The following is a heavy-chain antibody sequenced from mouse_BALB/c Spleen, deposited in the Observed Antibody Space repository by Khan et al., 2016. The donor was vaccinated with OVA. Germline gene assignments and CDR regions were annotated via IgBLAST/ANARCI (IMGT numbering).Heavy chain of an antibody. CDR3: AGNGSTSWFGY. D-gene: IGHD1-1*01. V-gene: IGHV1S135*01. CDR2: IDPFHGGS. Sequence: LQQSGPELMKPGASVKISCKASGYSFTTYYIHWVKQSHGKTLEWIGYIDPFHGGSTYNQKFKGKATLTVDKSSSTASMHLTILSSEDSAVYYCAGNGSTSWFGYWGQGTLVTVSA. J-gene: IGHJ3*02. CDR1: GYSFTTYY.